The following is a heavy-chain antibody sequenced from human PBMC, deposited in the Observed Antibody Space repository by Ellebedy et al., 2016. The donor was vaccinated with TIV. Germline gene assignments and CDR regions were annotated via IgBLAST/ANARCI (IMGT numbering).Heavy chain of an antibody. CDR1: GFTFSSHH. V-gene: IGHV3-23*01. CDR2: ISASGDRT. D-gene: IGHD5-12*01. CDR3: ARVLTMADYFWYGMDV. J-gene: IGHJ6*02. Sequence: GGSLTLSXAASGFTFSSHHMVWVRPAPGTGLESVASISASGDRTYYADSVKGRFTISRENSKNTLYFQLNSLRAEDTAVYYCARVLTMADYFWYGMDVWGQGTKVTVSS.